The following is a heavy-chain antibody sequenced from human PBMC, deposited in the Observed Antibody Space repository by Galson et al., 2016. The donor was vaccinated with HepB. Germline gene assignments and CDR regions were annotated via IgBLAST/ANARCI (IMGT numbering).Heavy chain of an antibody. D-gene: IGHD4-11*01. CDR2: ISGSGRTT. Sequence: SLRLSCAASGFSFSSHSLSWVRQAPGEGLEWVSAISGSGRTTFYADSVKGRITIARDNSENTLSLQMNTLRADDTAVYFCARERPYSVNYHRALDRWGQGTTVTVSS. V-gene: IGHV3-23*01. CDR1: GFSFSSHS. CDR3: ARERPYSVNYHRALDR. J-gene: IGHJ3*01.